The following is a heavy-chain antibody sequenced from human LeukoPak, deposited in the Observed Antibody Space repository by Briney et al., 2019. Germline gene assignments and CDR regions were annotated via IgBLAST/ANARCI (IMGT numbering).Heavy chain of an antibody. CDR2: IYYSGST. CDR3: ARETRSGGSLLRGNWFDP. V-gene: IGHV4-59*12. J-gene: IGHJ5*02. CDR1: GGSISSYY. Sequence: ASETLSLTCTVSGGSISSYYWSWIRQPPGKGLEWIGYIYYSGSTNYNPSLKSRVTISVDTSKNQFSLKLSSVTAADTAVYYCARETRSGGSLLRGNWFDPWGQGTLVTVSS. D-gene: IGHD2-15*01.